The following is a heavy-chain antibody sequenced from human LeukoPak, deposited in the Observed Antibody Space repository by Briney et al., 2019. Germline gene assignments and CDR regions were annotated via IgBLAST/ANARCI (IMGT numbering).Heavy chain of an antibody. CDR1: GGTFSSYA. V-gene: IGHV1-69*13. Sequence: ASVKVSCKASGGTFSSYAISWVRQAPGQGFEWMGGIIPIFGTANYAQKFQGRVTITADESTSTAYMELSSLRSEDTAVYYCARARRHIVVVPAATQFDPWGQGTLVTVSS. D-gene: IGHD2-2*01. CDR2: IIPIFGTA. J-gene: IGHJ5*02. CDR3: ARARRHIVVVPAATQFDP.